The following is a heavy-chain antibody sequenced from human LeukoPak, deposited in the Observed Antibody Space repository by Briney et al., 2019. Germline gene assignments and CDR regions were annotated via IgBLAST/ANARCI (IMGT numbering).Heavy chain of an antibody. CDR3: ARGPRPSRGIRIAVAGTGAFDY. D-gene: IGHD6-19*01. CDR2: TYYRSKWYN. V-gene: IGHV6-1*01. CDR1: GDSVSSNSAA. Sequence: SQTLSLTCAISGDSVSSNSAAWNWIRQSPSRGLEWLGSTYYRSKWYNDYAVSVKSRITINPDTSKNQFSLQLNSVTPEDTAVYYCARGPRPSRGIRIAVAGTGAFDYWGQGTLVTVSS. J-gene: IGHJ4*02.